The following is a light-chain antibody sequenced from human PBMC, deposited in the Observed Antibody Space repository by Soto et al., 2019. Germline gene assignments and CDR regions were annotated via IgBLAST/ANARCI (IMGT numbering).Light chain of an antibody. CDR3: QQYDNLPPYT. Sequence: DIQMTQSPSSLSASVGDRVTITCQASRDISVYLNWYQQKPGKPPKLLVYDASNLQTGVPSRFGGSGSGTHFTFTINSLQPEDIATYYCQQYDNLPPYTFGQGTKLEIK. J-gene: IGKJ2*01. CDR1: RDISVY. CDR2: DAS. V-gene: IGKV1-33*01.